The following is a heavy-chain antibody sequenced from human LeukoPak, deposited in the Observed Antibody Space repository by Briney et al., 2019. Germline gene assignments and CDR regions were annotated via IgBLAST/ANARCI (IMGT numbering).Heavy chain of an antibody. CDR1: GFTLSSYW. CDR2: INSDGSST. CDR3: ARGREVDWFDP. V-gene: IGHV3-74*01. J-gene: IGHJ5*02. Sequence: PGGSLRLSCAASGFTLSSYWMHWVRQAPGKGLVWVSRINSDGSSTSYADSVKGRFTISRDNAKNTLYLQMNSLRAEDTAVYYCARGREVDWFDPWGQGTLVTVSS. D-gene: IGHD1-26*01.